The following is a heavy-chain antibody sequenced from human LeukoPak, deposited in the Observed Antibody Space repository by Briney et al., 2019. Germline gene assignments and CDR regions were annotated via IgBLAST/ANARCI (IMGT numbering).Heavy chain of an antibody. CDR3: ARDLLLWFGELSGDSDY. J-gene: IGHJ4*02. Sequence: GRSLRLSCAASGFTFSSYGMHWVRQAPGKGLEWVADIGYDGSHKYYADSVKGRFTISRDNSKNTLHLQMNSLRAEDTAVYYCARDLLLWFGELSGDSDYWGQGTLVTVSS. CDR1: GFTFSSYG. V-gene: IGHV3-33*01. D-gene: IGHD3-10*01. CDR2: IGYDGSHK.